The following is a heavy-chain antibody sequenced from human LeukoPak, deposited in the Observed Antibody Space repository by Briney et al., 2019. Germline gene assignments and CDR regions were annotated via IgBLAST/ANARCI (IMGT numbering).Heavy chain of an antibody. J-gene: IGHJ4*02. D-gene: IGHD1-1*01. V-gene: IGHV4-31*03. CDR3: ARGGTIVPPRY. CDR1: GASISSGGYY. Sequence: PSETLSLTCTVSGASISSGGYYWSWIRQHPGKGLEWIGYIYYSGSTSYYNPSLKSRVTISADTSKNQFSLKLSSVTAADTAVYYGARGGTIVPPRYWGQEPLVTFSS. CDR2: IYYSGSTS.